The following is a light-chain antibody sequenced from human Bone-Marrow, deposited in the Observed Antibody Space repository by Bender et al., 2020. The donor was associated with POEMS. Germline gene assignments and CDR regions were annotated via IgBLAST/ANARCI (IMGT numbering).Light chain of an antibody. V-gene: IGLV2-23*02. J-gene: IGLJ3*02. CDR1: SSDVGSYDL. CDR3: YSYVGNWV. Sequence: QSALTQPASVSGSPGQSITISCTGTSSDVGSYDLVSWYQQHPGRAPKLMIYEVSKRPSGVSNRFSGSKSGNTASLTISGLQAEDEADYYCYSYVGNWVFGGGTKLTVL. CDR2: EVS.